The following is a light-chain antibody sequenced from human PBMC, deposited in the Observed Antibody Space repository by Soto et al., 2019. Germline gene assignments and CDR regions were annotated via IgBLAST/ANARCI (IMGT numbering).Light chain of an antibody. CDR1: QSVSRTQ. V-gene: IGKV3-20*01. Sequence: EIVLTQSPDTLSLSPGERATLSCRASQSVSRTQLAWYQQKPGQAPRLLIYDASTRATGIPHRFSGSGSGTDFTLTISRLEPEDFAVYYCHLFGWSPLVAFGPGTKVDI. CDR3: HLFGWSPLVA. CDR2: DAS. J-gene: IGKJ3*01.